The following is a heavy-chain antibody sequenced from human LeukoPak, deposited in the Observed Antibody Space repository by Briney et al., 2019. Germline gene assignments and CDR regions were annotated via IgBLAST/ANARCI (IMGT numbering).Heavy chain of an antibody. V-gene: IGHV6-1*01. D-gene: IGHD3-22*01. Sequence: SQTLSLSLAISGDSVSIESVALNWVRQSPSRGHEWLGRTYFRSKWFTDYAVSVKSRITVNPDTSKNTFSLQLNSVTPDDTAVYDYGSDQDSGYNLSWGRGTLVTVAS. J-gene: IGHJ5*02. CDR3: GSDQDSGYNLS. CDR2: TYFRSKWFT. CDR1: GDSVSIESVA.